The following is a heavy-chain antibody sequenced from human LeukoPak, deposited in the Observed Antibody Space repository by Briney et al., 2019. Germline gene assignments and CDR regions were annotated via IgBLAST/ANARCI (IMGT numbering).Heavy chain of an antibody. CDR1: GFTVSSNY. CDR3: ARDRYYDSSGYYNKTYYYYYMDV. J-gene: IGHJ6*03. V-gene: IGHV3-53*01. CDR2: IYSGGST. D-gene: IGHD3-22*01. Sequence: PGGSLRLSCAASGFTVSSNYMSWVRQAPGKGLEWVSVIYSGGSTYYADSVKGRFTISRDNSKNTLYLQMNSLRAEDTAVYYCARDRYYDSSGYYNKTYYYYYMDVWGKGTTVTASS.